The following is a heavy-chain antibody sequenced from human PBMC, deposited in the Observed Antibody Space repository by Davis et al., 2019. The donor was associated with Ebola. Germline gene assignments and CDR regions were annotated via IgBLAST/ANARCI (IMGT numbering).Heavy chain of an antibody. J-gene: IGHJ4*02. D-gene: IGHD1-26*01. Sequence: GESLKISCAASGFTFSDYYMSWIRQAPGKGLEWVSYITSSGSTIYYADSVKGRFTISRDNAKNSLYLQMNSLRDEDTAVYYCAKSGPGSGYYFDCWGQGALVTVSS. CDR1: GFTFSDYY. CDR2: ITSSGSTI. CDR3: AKSGPGSGYYFDC. V-gene: IGHV3-11*04.